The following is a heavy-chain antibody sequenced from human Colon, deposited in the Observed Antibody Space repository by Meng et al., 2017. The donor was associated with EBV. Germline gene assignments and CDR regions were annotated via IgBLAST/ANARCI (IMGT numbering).Heavy chain of an antibody. J-gene: IGHJ1*01. Sequence: QGQLVESGGGLVNAGGVLRLSLAASGCTFSDYYMSWIRQAPGKGLEWLSYISPSGTSIYYADSVRGRFTLSRDNAKNSLYLQMNSLRADDTAVYHCLRGSGGSVWGQGTLVTVSS. CDR1: GCTFSDYY. D-gene: IGHD3-10*01. CDR2: ISPSGTSI. CDR3: LRGSGGSV. V-gene: IGHV3-11*01.